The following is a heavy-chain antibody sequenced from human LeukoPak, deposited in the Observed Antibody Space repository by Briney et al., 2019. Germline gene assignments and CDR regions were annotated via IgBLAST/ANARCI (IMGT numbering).Heavy chain of an antibody. D-gene: IGHD4-17*01. J-gene: IGHJ4*01. Sequence: SETLSLTCSVSGGSISSYYWSWIRQPAGKGLEFIGRIYSSGITNYNPSLESRVTMSVDTSKNQFSLKLRSVTAADTAVYYCARSNLDYGAYFDYWGHGTLVTVSS. CDR2: IYSSGIT. CDR3: ARSNLDYGAYFDY. CDR1: GGSISSYY. V-gene: IGHV4-4*07.